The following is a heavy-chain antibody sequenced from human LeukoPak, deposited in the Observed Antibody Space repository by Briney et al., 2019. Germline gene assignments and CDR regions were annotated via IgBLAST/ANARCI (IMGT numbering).Heavy chain of an antibody. CDR3: ARHPRITMVRGFYYYYMDV. J-gene: IGHJ6*03. CDR2: INHSGST. D-gene: IGHD3-10*01. Sequence: PSETLSLTCAVYGGSFSGYYWSWIRQPPGKGLEWIGEINHSGSTNYNPSLKSRVTISVDTSKNQFSQKLSSVTAADTAVYYCARHPRITMVRGFYYYYMDVWGKGTTVTISS. V-gene: IGHV4-34*01. CDR1: GGSFSGYY.